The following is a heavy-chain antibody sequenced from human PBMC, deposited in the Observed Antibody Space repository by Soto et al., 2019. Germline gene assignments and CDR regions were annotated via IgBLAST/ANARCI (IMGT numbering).Heavy chain of an antibody. CDR3: ATGAAVFNY. D-gene: IGHD6-13*01. CDR1: GYTFTSYG. Sequence: ASVKVSCKASGYTFTSYGISWVRQAPGKGLEWMGGFDPEDGETIYAQKFQGRVTMTEDTSTDTAYMELSSLRSEDTAVYYCATGAAVFNYWGQGTLVTVSS. CDR2: FDPEDGET. V-gene: IGHV1-24*01. J-gene: IGHJ4*02.